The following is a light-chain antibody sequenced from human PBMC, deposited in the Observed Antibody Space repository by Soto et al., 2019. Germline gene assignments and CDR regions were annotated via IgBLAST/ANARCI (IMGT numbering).Light chain of an antibody. CDR2: AAS. J-gene: IGKJ4*01. CDR1: QSISSY. V-gene: IGKV1-39*01. Sequence: IQMTQSPSSLSASVGDRVTITCRASQSISSYLNWYQQKPGKAPKLLIYAASSLQSGVPSRFSGSGSGTDCTLTISSLQPEDSATYYCQQSYSTPLTFGGGTKVDIK. CDR3: QQSYSTPLT.